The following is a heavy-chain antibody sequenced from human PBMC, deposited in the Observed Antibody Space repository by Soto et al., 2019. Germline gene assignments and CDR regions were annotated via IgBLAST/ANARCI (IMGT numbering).Heavy chain of an antibody. CDR3: ARYKYPYDSTDAFDI. V-gene: IGHV3-11*01. Sequence: GGSLRLSCAASGFTFSDYYMSWIRQAPGKGLEWVSYISSSGSTIYYADSVKGRFTISRDNAKNSLYLQMNSLRAEDTAVYYCARYKYPYDSTDAFDIWGQGTMVTVSS. CDR2: ISSSGSTI. J-gene: IGHJ3*02. D-gene: IGHD3-3*01. CDR1: GFTFSDYY.